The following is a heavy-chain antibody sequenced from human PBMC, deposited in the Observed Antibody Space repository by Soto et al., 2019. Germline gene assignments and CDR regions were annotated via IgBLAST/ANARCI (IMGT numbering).Heavy chain of an antibody. D-gene: IGHD5-18*01. CDR2: IDPFDSQT. CDR3: AREGYSYCRNNYGMSV. CDR1: RYSFTTYL. V-gene: IGHV5-10-1*01. Sequence: REGLKLSCTASRYSFTTYLISCVRLEPGKGLGRMGRIDPFDSQTNYSPSFQGHVTISGDKSIYTPLLQSSSLSASDTAMYYCAREGYSYCRNNYGMSVWGQGTTVTVSS. J-gene: IGHJ6*02.